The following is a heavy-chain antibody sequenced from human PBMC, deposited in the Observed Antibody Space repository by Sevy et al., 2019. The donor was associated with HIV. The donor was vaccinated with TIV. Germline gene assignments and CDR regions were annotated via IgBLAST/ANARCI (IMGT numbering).Heavy chain of an antibody. CDR2: ISAYNGNT. V-gene: IGHV1-18*04. CDR1: GYTFTSYG. CDR3: ATCPSGAGTTRASAFDI. J-gene: IGHJ3*02. Sequence: ASVKVSCKASGYTFTSYGISWVRQAPGQGLEWMGWISAYNGNTNYAQKLQGRVTMTTDTSTSTAYMELRSLRSDDTAVYYCATCPSGAGTTRASAFDIWGQGTMVTVSS. D-gene: IGHD6-19*01.